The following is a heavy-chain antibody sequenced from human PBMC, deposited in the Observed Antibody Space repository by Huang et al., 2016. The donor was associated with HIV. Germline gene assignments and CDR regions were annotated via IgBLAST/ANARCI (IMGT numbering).Heavy chain of an antibody. Sequence: EVHLVQSGAEVKKPGESLTISCQGSGYPFSKFWIGWVRQMPGRGLEWMGIIDGGDADTRDIPAVVGQVTTSADKSIRTASLQWGRLRASDSAMYYCARALYGSGNLEFDFWGQGTLVTVSS. CDR3: ARALYGSGNLEFDF. J-gene: IGHJ4*02. CDR1: GYPFSKFW. CDR2: IDGGDADT. D-gene: IGHD3-10*01. V-gene: IGHV5-51*01.